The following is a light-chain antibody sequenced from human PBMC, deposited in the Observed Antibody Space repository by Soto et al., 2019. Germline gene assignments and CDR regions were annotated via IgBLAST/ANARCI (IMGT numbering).Light chain of an antibody. CDR3: QPYNNWPLT. CDR2: GAS. CDR1: QSVTTN. V-gene: IGKV3-15*01. Sequence: EIVMTQSPATLSVSPGERATLSCRASQSVTTNLAWYQQKPGQAPRLLIYGASTRATGIPARFSGSGSGTEFTLTIGSLQSEDFAVYYCQPYNNWPLTFGEGTKVDIK. J-gene: IGKJ4*01.